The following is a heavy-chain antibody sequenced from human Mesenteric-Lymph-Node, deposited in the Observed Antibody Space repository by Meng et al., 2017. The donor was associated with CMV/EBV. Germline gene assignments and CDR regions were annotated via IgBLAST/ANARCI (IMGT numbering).Heavy chain of an antibody. CDR2: INHIAKT. Sequence: SETLSLTCAVYGGSFNIYYWSWIRQPPGKGLEWLGQINHIAKTNYNPSLKSRLTMSVDTSKNQFTLNLTSVTAADTAVYYCARGGPHQSGFDFWGQGTVVTVSS. CDR3: ARGGPHQSGFDF. V-gene: IGHV4-34*01. D-gene: IGHD3-10*01. CDR1: GGSFNIYY. J-gene: IGHJ4*02.